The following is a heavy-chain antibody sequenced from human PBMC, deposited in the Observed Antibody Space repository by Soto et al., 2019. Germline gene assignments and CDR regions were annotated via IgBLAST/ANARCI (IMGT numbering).Heavy chain of an antibody. CDR2: LDYSGTT. V-gene: IGHV4-39*07. Sequence: SETLSLTCTVSGGSISSSSYYWGWIRQPPGKGLEWIASLDYSGTTNYNPSLKSRITTSVDPSKKQFSLKMRSVIGADTAVYYCARDSFPPYSSASKGFDYWGQGSLVTVSS. CDR1: GGSISSSSYY. J-gene: IGHJ4*02. D-gene: IGHD6-19*01. CDR3: ARDSFPPYSSASKGFDY.